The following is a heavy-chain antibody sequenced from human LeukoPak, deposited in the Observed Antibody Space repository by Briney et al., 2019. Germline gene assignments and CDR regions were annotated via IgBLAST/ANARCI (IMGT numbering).Heavy chain of an antibody. CDR1: GFTFSNVW. J-gene: IGHJ4*02. Sequence: GGSLRLSCAASGFTFSNVWMSWVRQAPGKGREWVGRIKSKTDGGTTDYAAPVKGRFTISREDSKNTLNLQMNSLKTEDTAVYYCTPSIAVAGSLDYWGQGTLVTVSS. V-gene: IGHV3-15*01. D-gene: IGHD6-19*01. CDR2: IKSKTDGGTT. CDR3: TPSIAVAGSLDY.